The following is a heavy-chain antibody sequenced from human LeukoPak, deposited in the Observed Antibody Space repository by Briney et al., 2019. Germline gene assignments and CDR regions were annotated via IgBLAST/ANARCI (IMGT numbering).Heavy chain of an antibody. Sequence: PGMSLRLSCAASGFTFSSYAMSWVRQAPGKGLEWVSAISGSGGSTYYADSVKGRFTISRDNAKNSLYLQMNSLRAEDTAVYYCARDLGGWYFDYWGQGTLVTVSS. V-gene: IGHV3-23*01. CDR3: ARDLGGWYFDY. D-gene: IGHD2-15*01. CDR2: ISGSGGST. CDR1: GFTFSSYA. J-gene: IGHJ4*02.